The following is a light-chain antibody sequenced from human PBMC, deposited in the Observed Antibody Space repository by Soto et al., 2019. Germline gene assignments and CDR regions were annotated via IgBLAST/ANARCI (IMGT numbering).Light chain of an antibody. V-gene: IGKV1-39*01. Sequence: DIQMTQSPSSLSVSVGDRVTITCRASQSISSSLNWYQQKPGKAPKLLIYAASSLQSGVPSRFSGSGSGTDFTLTISSLQPEDFATYYCQQSYNTPRITFGQGTRLEIK. J-gene: IGKJ5*01. CDR2: AAS. CDR1: QSISSS. CDR3: QQSYNTPRIT.